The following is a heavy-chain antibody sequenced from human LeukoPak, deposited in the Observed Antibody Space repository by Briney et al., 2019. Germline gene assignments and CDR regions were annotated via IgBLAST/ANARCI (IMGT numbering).Heavy chain of an antibody. Sequence: PSETLSLTCTVSGGSISSNSYYWGWFRQPPGKALEWIGSIHSSGSTYYNPSLKSRVTISLDTSKNHFSLNLSSVTAADTAVYYCARYCGGDCLPGYYYYYYMDVWGKGTTVTVSS. CDR1: GGSISSNSYY. D-gene: IGHD2-21*02. CDR3: ARYCGGDCLPGYYYYYYMDV. CDR2: IHSSGST. J-gene: IGHJ6*03. V-gene: IGHV4-39*07.